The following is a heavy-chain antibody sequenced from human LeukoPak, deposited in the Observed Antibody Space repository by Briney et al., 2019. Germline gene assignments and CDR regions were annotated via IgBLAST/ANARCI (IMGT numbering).Heavy chain of an antibody. CDR1: GGSFSDYY. CDR3: ARLSGYDWESFYDY. D-gene: IGHD5-12*01. Sequence: SETLSLTCAVYGGSFSDYYWSWIRQPPGKGLEWIGSIYYSGSTYYNSSLKSRVTISVDTSKNQVSLKLSSVTAADTAVYYCARLSGYDWESFYDYWGQGTLVTVSS. J-gene: IGHJ4*02. V-gene: IGHV4-34*01. CDR2: IYYSGST.